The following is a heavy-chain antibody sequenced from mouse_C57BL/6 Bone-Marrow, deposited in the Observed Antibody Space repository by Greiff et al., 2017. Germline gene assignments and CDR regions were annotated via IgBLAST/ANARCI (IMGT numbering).Heavy chain of an antibody. D-gene: IGHD2-2*01. V-gene: IGHV5-6*01. CDR3: ARLVNYAMDY. CDR2: ISSGGSYT. J-gene: IGHJ4*01. Sequence: EVKVVESGGDLVKPGGSLKLSCAASGFTFSSYGMSWVRQTPDKRLEWVATISSGGSYTYYPDSVKGRFTISRDNAKNTLYLQMSSLKSEDTAMYYCARLVNYAMDYWGQGTSVTLSS. CDR1: GFTFSSYG.